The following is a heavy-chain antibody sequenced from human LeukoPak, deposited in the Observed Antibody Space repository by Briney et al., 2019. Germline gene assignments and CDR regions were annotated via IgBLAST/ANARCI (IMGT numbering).Heavy chain of an antibody. D-gene: IGHD2-2*01. CDR3: AKDSVVVPAGWFDP. CDR1: GFTFTSYA. V-gene: IGHV3-23*01. J-gene: IGHJ5*02. Sequence: GGSLRLSCAASGFTFTSYAMTWVRQAPGKGLEWVSAISGSGGSTYYADSVKGRFTISRDNSKNTLYLQMNSLRAEDTAVYYCAKDSVVVPAGWFDPWGQGTLVTVSS. CDR2: ISGSGGST.